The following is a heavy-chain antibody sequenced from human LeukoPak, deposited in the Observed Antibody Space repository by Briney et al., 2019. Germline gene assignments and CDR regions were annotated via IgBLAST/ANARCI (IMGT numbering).Heavy chain of an antibody. J-gene: IGHJ3*02. Sequence: SETLSLICTVSGASISSSRYYWGWIRQPPGKGLEWIGSISYSGTTYNNPSLKSRVTISVDASRNQFSLKLSSVTAADTAVYYCARGDGAGDPLFDAFDIWGQGTMVTVSS. V-gene: IGHV4-39*07. CDR2: ISYSGTT. D-gene: IGHD7-27*01. CDR1: GASISSSRYY. CDR3: ARGDGAGDPLFDAFDI.